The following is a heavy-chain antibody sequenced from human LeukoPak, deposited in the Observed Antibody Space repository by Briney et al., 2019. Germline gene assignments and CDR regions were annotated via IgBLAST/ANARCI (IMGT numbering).Heavy chain of an antibody. CDR3: ARALRRARDYFDP. J-gene: IGHJ5*02. V-gene: IGHV3-11*05. CDR2: ISSDSLYT. D-gene: IGHD4-17*01. CDR1: GFTFSDYY. Sequence: GGSLRLSCAASGFTFSDYYMSWIRQPPGKGLEWVSYISSDSLYTNYADSVKGRFTISRDNAKNSLFLQMNSLRAEDTALYYCARALRRARDYFDPWGQGTLVTVSS.